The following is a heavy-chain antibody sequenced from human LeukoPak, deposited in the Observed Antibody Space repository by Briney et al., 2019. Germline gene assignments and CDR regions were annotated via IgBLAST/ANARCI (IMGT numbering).Heavy chain of an antibody. CDR1: GFTLSNSG. Sequence: GGSLRLSCTASGFTLSNSGMSWVRQAPGKGLEWVSGIPGSGGNTYYAESVRGRFTISRDNSKNTLYLQMNSLRAEDTAVYYCAKSYSGNYNDAFGIWGQGTMVTVSS. V-gene: IGHV3-23*01. CDR2: IPGSGGNT. J-gene: IGHJ3*02. D-gene: IGHD1-26*01. CDR3: AKSYSGNYNDAFGI.